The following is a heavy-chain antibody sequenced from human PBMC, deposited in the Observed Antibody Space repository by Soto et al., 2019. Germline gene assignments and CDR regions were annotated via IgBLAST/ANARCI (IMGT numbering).Heavy chain of an antibody. V-gene: IGHV3-23*01. Sequence: EVQMMESGGGLVQPGGSLRLSCAASGFTFSNFGMSWVRQAPGKGLEWVSGISGSGGSTHYADSVKGRFTISRDNSKSTLYLQMNSLRVEDTAVYYCAKRGVAGDWGQGTLVTVSS. CDR1: GFTFSNFG. CDR3: AKRGVAGD. J-gene: IGHJ4*02. D-gene: IGHD6-19*01. CDR2: ISGSGGST.